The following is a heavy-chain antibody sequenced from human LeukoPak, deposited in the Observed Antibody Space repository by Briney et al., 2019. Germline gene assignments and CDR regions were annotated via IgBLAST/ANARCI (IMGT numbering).Heavy chain of an antibody. CDR1: GFTFSSYW. J-gene: IGHJ4*02. CDR3: VRDRGWYHFDL. Sequence: GGSLRLSCAASGFTFSSYWMSWVRQAPGKGLEWVAHIKEDATESRSADSVKGRFSISRDNTKNSLFLQLNSLRTEDTAVYYCVRDRGWYHFDLWGQGTLVTVSS. CDR2: IKEDATES. D-gene: IGHD3-10*01. V-gene: IGHV3-7*01.